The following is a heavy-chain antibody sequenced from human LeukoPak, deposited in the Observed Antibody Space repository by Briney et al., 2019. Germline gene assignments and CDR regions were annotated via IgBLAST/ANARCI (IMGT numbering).Heavy chain of an antibody. D-gene: IGHD3-10*01. J-gene: IGHJ4*02. CDR2: IYYSGST. CDR3: ASLLRNLYCGSGSYPFYFDY. V-gene: IGHV4-31*03. Sequence: SQTLSLTCTVSGGSISSGGYYWSWIRQHPGKGLEWIGYIYYSGSTYYNPSLKSRVTISVDTSKNQFSLKLSSVTAADTAVYYCASLLRNLYCGSGSYPFYFDYWGQGTLVTVSS. CDR1: GGSISSGGYY.